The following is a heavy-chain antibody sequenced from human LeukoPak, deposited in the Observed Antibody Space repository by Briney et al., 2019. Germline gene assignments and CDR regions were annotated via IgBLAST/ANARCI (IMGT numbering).Heavy chain of an antibody. V-gene: IGHV3-48*02. D-gene: IGHD3-10*01. J-gene: IGHJ4*02. CDR3: ARVIRRFGEFSSDY. CDR1: GFTFSNYS. CDR2: ISSRSSSI. Sequence: GGSPRLSCVVSGFTFSNYSMNWVRQAPGKGLEWVSYISSRSSSIYYLDSVKGRFTISRDNAKNSLYLQMNSLRDEDTAVYYCARVIRRFGEFSSDYWGQGTLVTVSS.